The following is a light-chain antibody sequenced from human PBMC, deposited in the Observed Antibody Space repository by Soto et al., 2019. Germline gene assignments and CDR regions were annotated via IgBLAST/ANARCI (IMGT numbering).Light chain of an antibody. Sequence: SYELTQPPSVSVAPGQTARITCGGNNIGTKSVHWYQQKPGQAPVLVVYDDSGRPSGIPERLSGHNSGNPATLTISRVEAGDETEYYCQVWDSSSDTYVFGHGTKVTVL. CDR3: QVWDSSSDTYV. CDR2: DDS. CDR1: NIGTKS. J-gene: IGLJ1*01. V-gene: IGLV3-21*02.